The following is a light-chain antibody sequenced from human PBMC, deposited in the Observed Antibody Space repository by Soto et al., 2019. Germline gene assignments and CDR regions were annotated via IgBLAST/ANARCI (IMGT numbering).Light chain of an antibody. J-gene: IGKJ3*01. V-gene: IGKV1-33*01. Sequence: DIQMTQSPSSLSASVGDRVTITCQASHDISNYLNWYQHKPGKAPKLLIYGASNLETGVPSRFSGNGSGTDFTFTISSLQPEDIATYYCQYCDYLPLFGPGTTVDLK. CDR3: QYCDYLPL. CDR2: GAS. CDR1: HDISNY.